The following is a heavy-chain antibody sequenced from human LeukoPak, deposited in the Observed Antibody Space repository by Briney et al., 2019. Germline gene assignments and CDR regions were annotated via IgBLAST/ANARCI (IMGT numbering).Heavy chain of an antibody. CDR1: GFTFSSYG. V-gene: IGHV3-48*02. Sequence: GGSLKLSCAASGFTFSSYGMNWVRQAPGKGLEWVSYISTTSSTIYYADSVKGRVTMSRDNAKNSLYLQMDRLRDEDTAVYYCARGKEKWLDHFDYWGQGSLVTVSS. D-gene: IGHD6-19*01. J-gene: IGHJ4*02. CDR3: ARGKEKWLDHFDY. CDR2: ISTTSSTI.